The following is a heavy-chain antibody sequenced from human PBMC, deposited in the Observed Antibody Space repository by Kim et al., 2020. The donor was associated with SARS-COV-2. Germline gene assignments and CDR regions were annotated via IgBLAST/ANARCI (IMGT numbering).Heavy chain of an antibody. CDR1: GFTFSSYG. V-gene: IGHV3-30*18. Sequence: GGSLRLSCAASGFTFSSYGMHWVRQAPGKGLEWVAVISYDGSNKYYADSVKGRFTISRDNSKNTLYLQMNSLRAEDTAVYYCAKDSFLRDGRVATIYYY. CDR2: ISYDGSNK. CDR3: AKDSFLRDGRVATIYYY. D-gene: IGHD5-12*01. J-gene: IGHJ6*01.